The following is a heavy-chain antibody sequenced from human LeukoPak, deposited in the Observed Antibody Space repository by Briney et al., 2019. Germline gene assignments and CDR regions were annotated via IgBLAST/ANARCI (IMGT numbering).Heavy chain of an antibody. J-gene: IGHJ4*02. V-gene: IGHV1-69*04. CDR2: IIPILGIA. CDR3: ARGGIITMVRGVPDY. D-gene: IGHD3-10*01. CDR1: GGTFSSYA. Sequence: ASVKVSCKASGGTFSSYAISWVRQAPGQGLEWMGRIIPILGIANYAQKFQGRVTMTRNTSISTAYMELSSLRSEDTAVYYCARGGIITMVRGVPDYWGQGTLVTVSS.